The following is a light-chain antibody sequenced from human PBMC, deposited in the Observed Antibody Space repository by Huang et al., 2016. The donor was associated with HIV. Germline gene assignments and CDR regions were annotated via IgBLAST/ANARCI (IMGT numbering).Light chain of an antibody. CDR3: QQYNNWLGT. V-gene: IGKV3-15*01. Sequence: EIVMTQSPATLSVSPGERATLSCRASQSISSNLAWYQQKPGQAPRLLSDGASTRATGIPARFSVSGSGTEFTLTISSLQSEDFAVYYCQQYNNWLGTFGQGTKVEIK. J-gene: IGKJ1*01. CDR1: QSISSN. CDR2: GAS.